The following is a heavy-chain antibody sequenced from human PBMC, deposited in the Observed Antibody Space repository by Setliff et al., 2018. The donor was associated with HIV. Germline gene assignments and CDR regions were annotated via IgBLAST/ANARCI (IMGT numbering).Heavy chain of an antibody. CDR1: GGTFSSYA. J-gene: IGHJ6*03. CDR2: IITIFGKG. V-gene: IGHV1-69*13. Sequence: SVKVSCKASGGTFSSYAINWVRQAPGQGLEWMGGIITIFGKGNYAQKFQGRVTITADESTSTGYMELSSLRSEDTAVYYCARVPVSNYYYYMDVWGKGTTVTVSS. CDR3: ARVPVSNYYYYMDV.